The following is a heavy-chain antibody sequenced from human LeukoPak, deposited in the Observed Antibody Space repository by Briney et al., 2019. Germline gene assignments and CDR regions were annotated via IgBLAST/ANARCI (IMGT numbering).Heavy chain of an antibody. Sequence: PSETLSLTCTVSGGSINSDYWSWIRQSPGKGLEYIGYIYYSGVTKYSTSLKSRVTISVDTSKNQFSLKLSSVIAADTAVYYCARSSSRITLLDSWGQGTLVTASS. CDR3: ARSSSRITLLDS. V-gene: IGHV4-59*01. J-gene: IGHJ4*02. CDR2: IYYSGVT. D-gene: IGHD3-16*01. CDR1: GGSINSDY.